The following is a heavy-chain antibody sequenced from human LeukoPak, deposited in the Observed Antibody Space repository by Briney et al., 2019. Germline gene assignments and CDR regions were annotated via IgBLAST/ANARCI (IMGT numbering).Heavy chain of an antibody. J-gene: IGHJ4*01. D-gene: IGHD6-25*01. V-gene: IGHV4-59*05. CDR2: IYSSGST. CDR3: AKSGGYGLIDY. CDR1: GGSISSYY. Sequence: PSETLSLTCTVSGGSISSYYWSWIRQPPGKGLEWIGSIYSSGSTYYNSSLKSRVTISIDTSKNQVSLKMSSVTAADTAVYYCAKSGGYGLIDYWGQGTLVTVSS.